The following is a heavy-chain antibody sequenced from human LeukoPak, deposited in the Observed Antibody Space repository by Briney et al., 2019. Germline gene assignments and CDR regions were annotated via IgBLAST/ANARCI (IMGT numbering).Heavy chain of an antibody. CDR1: GGSMSGFY. J-gene: IGHJ5*02. D-gene: IGHD6-13*01. Sequence: SETLSLTCTVSGGSMSGFYWNWIRQAPGKGLEWIAYIHYSESTAYNPSLKSRVTISVDTSKNQFSLKLSSVTAADTAVYYCARTYSSSWYYRCWFDPWGQGTLVTVSS. CDR2: IHYSEST. V-gene: IGHV4-59*12. CDR3: ARTYSSSWYYRCWFDP.